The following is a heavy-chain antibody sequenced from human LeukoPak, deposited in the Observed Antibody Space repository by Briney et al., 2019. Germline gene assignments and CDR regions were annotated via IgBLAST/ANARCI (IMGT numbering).Heavy chain of an antibody. V-gene: IGHV4-34*01. CDR2: INHSGST. CDR3: ARTLGYCSSTSCYRGYYYYMDV. D-gene: IGHD2-2*02. CDR1: GGSFSGYY. J-gene: IGHJ6*03. Sequence: SEPLSLTCAVYGGSFSGYYWSWIRQPPGKGLEWIGEINHSGSTNYNPSLKSRVTISVDTSKNQFSLKLSSVTAADTAVYYCARTLGYCSSTSCYRGYYYYMDVWGKGTTVTVSS.